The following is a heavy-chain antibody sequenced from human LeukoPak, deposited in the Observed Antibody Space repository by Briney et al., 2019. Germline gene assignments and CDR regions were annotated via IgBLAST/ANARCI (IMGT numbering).Heavy chain of an antibody. J-gene: IGHJ4*02. CDR1: GFTFSSYA. V-gene: IGHV3-23*01. CDR3: AKWSQWLVPYYFDY. Sequence: GGSLRLSCAASGFTFSSYAMSWVRQARGKALEWVSAISGSGGSTYYADSVKGRFTIYRDNSKKTLYLQMNSLRAEDTAVYYCAKWSQWLVPYYFDYGGQGTLVTVSS. D-gene: IGHD6-19*01. CDR2: ISGSGGST.